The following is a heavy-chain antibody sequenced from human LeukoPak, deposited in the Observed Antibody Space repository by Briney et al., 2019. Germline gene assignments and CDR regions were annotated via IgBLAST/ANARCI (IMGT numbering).Heavy chain of an antibody. D-gene: IGHD5-24*01. J-gene: IGHJ4*02. CDR1: GFTFSSYT. V-gene: IGHV3-21*01. CDR3: ARDLEDYNHYGEMAI. CDR2: ISTSSSYK. Sequence: PGGSLRLSCAVSGFTFSSYTMNWVRQAPGKGLEWVSTISTSSSYKYYADSVKDRFTISRDNAKNKLYLQMNRLRAEDTTVYYCARDLEDYNHYGEMAIWGQGALVTVSS.